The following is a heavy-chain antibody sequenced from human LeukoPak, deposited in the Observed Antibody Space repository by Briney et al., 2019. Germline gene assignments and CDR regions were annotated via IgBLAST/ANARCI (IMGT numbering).Heavy chain of an antibody. Sequence: SETLSLTCTVSGGSISSSSYYWGWIRQPPGKGLEWIGSIYYSGSTYYNPSLKSRVTISVDTSKNQFSLKLNSVTAADTAVYYCARGLQVGNTGYYFDYWGQGTLVTVSS. J-gene: IGHJ4*02. V-gene: IGHV4-39*07. D-gene: IGHD1-26*01. CDR2: IYYSGST. CDR3: ARGLQVGNTGYYFDY. CDR1: GGSISSSSYY.